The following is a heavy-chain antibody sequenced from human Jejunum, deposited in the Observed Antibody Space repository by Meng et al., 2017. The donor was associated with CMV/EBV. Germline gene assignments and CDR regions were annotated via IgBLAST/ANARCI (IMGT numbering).Heavy chain of an antibody. CDR2: INHSGST. CDR1: GFISGYY. Sequence: GFISGYYWSWIRQPPGKGVEWIGDINHSGSTNYNPSLKSRLTISVDTSKKQVSLKLSSVTAADTAVYYCARAGRTIYGVIHYYFDYWGQGTLVTVSS. CDR3: ARAGRTIYGVIHYYFDY. D-gene: IGHD3-3*01. J-gene: IGHJ4*02. V-gene: IGHV4-34*01.